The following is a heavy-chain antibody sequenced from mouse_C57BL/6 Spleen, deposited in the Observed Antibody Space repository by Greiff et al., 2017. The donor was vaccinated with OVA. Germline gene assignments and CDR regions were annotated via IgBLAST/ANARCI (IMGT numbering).Heavy chain of an antibody. CDR2: ISSGGDYI. V-gene: IGHV5-9-1*02. CDR1: GFTFSSYA. J-gene: IGHJ2*01. D-gene: IGHD3-3*01. Sequence: EVKVVESGEGLVKPGGSLKLSCAASGFTFSSYAMSWVRQTPEKRLEWVAYISSGGDYIYYADTVKGRFTISRDNARNTLYLQMSSLKSEDTAMYYCTGGPNYFDYWGQGTTLTVSS. CDR3: TGGPNYFDY.